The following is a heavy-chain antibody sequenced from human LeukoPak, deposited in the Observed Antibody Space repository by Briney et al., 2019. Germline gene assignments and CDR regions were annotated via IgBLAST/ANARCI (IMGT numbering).Heavy chain of an antibody. CDR2: ISYDGSNK. Sequence: GGSLRLSCAASGFTFSSYAMHWVRQAPGKGLEWVAVISYDGSNKYYADSVKGRFTISRDNSKNTLYLQMNSLRAEDTAVYYCAKHHGITMIVVVTTFDYWGQGTLVTVSS. CDR1: GFTFSSYA. V-gene: IGHV3-30-3*02. CDR3: AKHHGITMIVVVTTFDY. J-gene: IGHJ4*02. D-gene: IGHD3-22*01.